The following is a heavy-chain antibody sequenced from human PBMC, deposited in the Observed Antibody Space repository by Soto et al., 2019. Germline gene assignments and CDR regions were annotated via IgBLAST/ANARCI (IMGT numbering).Heavy chain of an antibody. J-gene: IGHJ6*02. Sequence: QVQLVQSGAEVKKPGASVKVSCKASGYTFTSYDINWVRQATGQGLEWMGWLNPNSGNTAYAQKFQGRVTMTRNTSIRTAYMELSSLRSADTAGYYWARETTSYGMNVWGQGATVTFSS. V-gene: IGHV1-8*01. CDR2: LNPNSGNT. CDR1: GYTFTSYD. CDR3: ARETTSYGMNV. D-gene: IGHD1-1*01.